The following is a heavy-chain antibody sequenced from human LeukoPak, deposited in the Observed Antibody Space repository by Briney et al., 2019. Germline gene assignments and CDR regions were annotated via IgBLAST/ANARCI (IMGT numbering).Heavy chain of an antibody. CDR3: ARGRSNYNRGYYYMDV. Sequence: ASVKVSCKASGYTFTSYDINWVRQATGQGLEWMGWMNPNSGNTGYAQKFQGRVTITRNTSISTAYMELSSLRSEDTAVYYCARGRSNYNRGYYYMDVWGKGTTVTVSS. CDR2: MNPNSGNT. J-gene: IGHJ6*03. CDR1: GYTFTSYD. D-gene: IGHD4-11*01. V-gene: IGHV1-8*03.